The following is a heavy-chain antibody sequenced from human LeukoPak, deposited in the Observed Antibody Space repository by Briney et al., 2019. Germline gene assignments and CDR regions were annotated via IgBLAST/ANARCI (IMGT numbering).Heavy chain of an antibody. J-gene: IGHJ6*03. Sequence: KPAETLSLTCAAYGGSFSGYYWSWLRQPPGKGLEWIGKINHSGSTNYNPSLKSRVTISVDTSKNQFSPKLSSVTAADTAVYYCARVVGDCSSTSCYNMDVWGKGTTVTVSS. V-gene: IGHV4-34*01. CDR2: INHSGST. CDR1: GGSFSGYY. CDR3: ARVVGDCSSTSCYNMDV. D-gene: IGHD2-2*02.